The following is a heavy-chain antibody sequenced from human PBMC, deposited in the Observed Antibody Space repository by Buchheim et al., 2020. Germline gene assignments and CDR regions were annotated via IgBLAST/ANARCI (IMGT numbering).Heavy chain of an antibody. Sequence: QVQLQQWGAGLLKPSETLSLTCAVYGGSFSGYYWSWIRQPPGKGLEWIGEINHSGSTNYNPSLKSRVTISVDTSKNQFSLKLSSVTAADTAVYYCARGRLSTYYYDSSGYYSPGAYGYWGQGTL. J-gene: IGHJ4*02. V-gene: IGHV4-34*01. CDR1: GGSFSGYY. D-gene: IGHD3-22*01. CDR3: ARGRLSTYYYDSSGYYSPGAYGY. CDR2: INHSGST.